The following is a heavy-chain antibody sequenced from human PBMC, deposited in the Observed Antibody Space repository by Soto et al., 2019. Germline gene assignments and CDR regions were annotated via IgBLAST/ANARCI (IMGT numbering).Heavy chain of an antibody. CDR3: AKHCGGDCSNGFDI. D-gene: IGHD2-21*02. V-gene: IGHV1-46*02. J-gene: IGHJ3*02. Sequence: ASVKVSCKTSADIFNNYYMHWVRQAPGQGLEWMGVMTPSDGSTNYAQSLQGRVTMTRDTSTRTVYVELSSLRSEDTAVYYCAKHCGGDCSNGFDIWGQGTKVTVSS. CDR2: MTPSDGST. CDR1: ADIFNNYY.